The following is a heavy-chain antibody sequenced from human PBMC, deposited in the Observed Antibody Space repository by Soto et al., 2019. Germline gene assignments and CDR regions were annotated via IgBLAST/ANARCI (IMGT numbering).Heavy chain of an antibody. CDR2: ISSDVNYR. Sequence: QVQLVASGGGVVQPGRSLRLSCAASGFTFSSYALHWVRQAPGKGLDWVAVISSDVNYRYYADSVRGRFTITRDNSNTTLYLQMNSLRAEATAVYYCARQTKRGVWLFDFWGQGTLVTVSS. J-gene: IGHJ4*02. CDR1: GFTFSSYA. V-gene: IGHV3-30-3*01. D-gene: IGHD5-12*01. CDR3: ARQTKRGVWLFDF.